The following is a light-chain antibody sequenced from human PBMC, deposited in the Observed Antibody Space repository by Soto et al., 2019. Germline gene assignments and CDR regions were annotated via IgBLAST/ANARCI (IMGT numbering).Light chain of an antibody. J-gene: IGLJ1*01. CDR2: DVT. CDR3: CSYTTSNTRQIV. CDR1: SSDVGGYNY. V-gene: IGLV2-14*01. Sequence: QSVLTQPASVSESPGQSITISCTGTSSDVGGYNYVSWYQQQPGKAPKFMIYDVTNRPSGVSNRFSGSKSGNTASLTISGLQAEDEADCYCCSYTTSNTRQIVFGTGTKVTVL.